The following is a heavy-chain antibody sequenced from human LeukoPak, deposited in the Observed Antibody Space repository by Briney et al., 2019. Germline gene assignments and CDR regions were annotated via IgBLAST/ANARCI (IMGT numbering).Heavy chain of an antibody. Sequence: SETLSLTCTVSGGSISSSSYYWGWIRQPPGKGLEWIGSIYYSGSTYYNPSLKSRVTISVDTSKNQFSLKLSSVTAADTAVYYCARHSLWSAYRFDPWGQGTLVTVSS. J-gene: IGHJ5*02. CDR1: GGSISSSSYY. V-gene: IGHV4-39*01. CDR2: IYYSGST. CDR3: ARHSLWSAYRFDP. D-gene: IGHD3-3*01.